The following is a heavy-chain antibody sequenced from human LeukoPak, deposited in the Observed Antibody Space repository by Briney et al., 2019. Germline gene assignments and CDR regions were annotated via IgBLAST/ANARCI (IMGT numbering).Heavy chain of an antibody. J-gene: IGHJ4*02. Sequence: GGSLRLSCAASGFTVSSNYMSWVRQAPGKGLEWVSVIYSGGSTYYADSVKGRFTISRDNSKNTLYLQMNSLRAEDTAVYYCARESHDSSGYYLGYWGQGTPVTVSS. CDR3: ARESHDSSGYYLGY. CDR2: IYSGGST. V-gene: IGHV3-66*01. D-gene: IGHD3-22*01. CDR1: GFTVSSNY.